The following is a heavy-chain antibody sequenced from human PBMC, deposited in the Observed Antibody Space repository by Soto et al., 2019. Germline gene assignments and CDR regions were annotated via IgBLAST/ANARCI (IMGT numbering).Heavy chain of an antibody. CDR3: AKDRGWELLRPAGGISDY. D-gene: IGHD1-26*01. J-gene: IGHJ4*02. CDR1: GFTFSSYG. CDR2: ISYDGSNK. Sequence: GGSLRLSCAASGFTFSSYGMHWVRQAPGKGLEWVAVISYDGSNKYYADSVKGRFTISRDNSKNTLYLQMNSLRAEDTAVYYCAKDRGWELLRPAGGISDYWGQGTLVTVS. V-gene: IGHV3-30*18.